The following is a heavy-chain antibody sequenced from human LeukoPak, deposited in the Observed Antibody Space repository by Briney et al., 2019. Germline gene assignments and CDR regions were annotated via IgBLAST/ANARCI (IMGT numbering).Heavy chain of an antibody. CDR3: AKDGVYSYGGHETPSFDY. D-gene: IGHD5-18*01. Sequence: GGSLRLSCAASGFTFSSYEMNWVRQAPGKGLEWVSYISSSGSTIYYADSVKGRFTISRDNSKNTLYLQMNSLRAEDTAVYYCAKDGVYSYGGHETPSFDYWGQGTLVTVSS. J-gene: IGHJ4*02. CDR2: ISSSGSTI. CDR1: GFTFSSYE. V-gene: IGHV3-48*03.